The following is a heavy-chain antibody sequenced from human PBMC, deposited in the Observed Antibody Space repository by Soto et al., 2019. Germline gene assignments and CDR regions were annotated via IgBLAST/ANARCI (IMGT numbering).Heavy chain of an antibody. CDR2: VNPNSGGT. V-gene: IGHV1-2*02. CDR3: ARAPGRDGFSH. D-gene: IGHD2-15*01. Sequence: ASVKVSCKASGYSFTDYYIHWLRHAPGQGLEWMGWVNPNSGGTNFALAFLGRVTMTRDTSISTAYMVLSRLTSDDTAVYFCARAPGRDGFSHWGQGTLVTVSS. J-gene: IGHJ4*02. CDR1: GYSFTDYY.